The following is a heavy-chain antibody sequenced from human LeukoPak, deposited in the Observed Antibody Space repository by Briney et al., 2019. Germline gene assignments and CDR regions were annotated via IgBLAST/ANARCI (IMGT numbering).Heavy chain of an antibody. D-gene: IGHD2-15*01. CDR1: GFTFSSYW. J-gene: IGHJ3*02. V-gene: IGHV3-74*01. CDR2: INSDGSST. Sequence: GGSLKLSCAASGFTFSSYWMHWVRQAPGKGLVWVSRINSDGSSTSYADSVKGRFTISRDNANNTLYLQMNSLRAEDTAVYYCARVDVCSGGSCYPDAFDIWGQGTMVTVSS. CDR3: ARVDVCSGGSCYPDAFDI.